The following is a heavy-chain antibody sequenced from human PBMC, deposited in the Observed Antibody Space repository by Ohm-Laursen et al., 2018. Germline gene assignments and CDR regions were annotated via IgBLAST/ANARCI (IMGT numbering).Heavy chain of an antibody. V-gene: IGHV3-30*18. J-gene: IGHJ3*02. CDR1: GFTFSSSG. CDR3: AKDHSPYSSNLGSAFDI. D-gene: IGHD6-13*01. Sequence: SLRLSCSASGFTFSSSGMHWVRQAPGKGLEWIAVISDDGSNKYYADSVKGRFTISRDNSENTLYLEMNSLRAEDTAMYYCAKDHSPYSSNLGSAFDIWGQGTMVTVSS. CDR2: ISDDGSNK.